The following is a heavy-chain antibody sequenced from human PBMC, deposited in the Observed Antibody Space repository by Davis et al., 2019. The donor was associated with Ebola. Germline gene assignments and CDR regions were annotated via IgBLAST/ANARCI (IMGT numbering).Heavy chain of an antibody. CDR3: ARQPTFGVSYYYYGMDV. D-gene: IGHD3-3*01. CDR1: GYSFTTYW. V-gene: IGHV5-51*01. J-gene: IGHJ6*02. CDR2: LLPGDSDT. Sequence: GESLKTPCQGSGYSFTTYWIGWVPLLHGHVLEWIGTLLPGDSDTRYSPSFQGKVTISADKSISTAYLQWSSLKASDTAMYYCARQPTFGVSYYYYGMDVWGQGTTVTVSS.